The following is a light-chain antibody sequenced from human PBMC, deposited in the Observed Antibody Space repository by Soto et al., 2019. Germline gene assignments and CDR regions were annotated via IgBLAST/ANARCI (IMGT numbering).Light chain of an antibody. CDR3: CSYETSSTYV. J-gene: IGLJ1*01. Sequence: QSALTQPASVSGSPGQSISISFTGTGSDVGSYNLVSWYQHHPGKTPKLMIYEGSRRPSGVSNRFSASKSGNTASLTISGLQAEDEAEYYCCSYETSSTYVCGRGTKVTVL. V-gene: IGLV2-23*01. CDR2: EGS. CDR1: GSDVGSYNL.